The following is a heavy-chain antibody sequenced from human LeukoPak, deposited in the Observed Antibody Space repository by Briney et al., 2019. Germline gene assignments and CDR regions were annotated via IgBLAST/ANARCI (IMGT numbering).Heavy chain of an antibody. Sequence: GGSLRLSCAASGITFSYYWMHWVRQAPGKGLVWVSRIDADGSSATYADSVEGRFTISRDNSENTLYLQMNSLRAEDTAIYYCAKGPYYGSGTHDDCGQGTLGTVS. V-gene: IGHV3-74*01. CDR1: GITFSYYW. D-gene: IGHD3-10*01. CDR3: AKGPYYGSGTHDD. CDR2: IDADGSSA. J-gene: IGHJ4*02.